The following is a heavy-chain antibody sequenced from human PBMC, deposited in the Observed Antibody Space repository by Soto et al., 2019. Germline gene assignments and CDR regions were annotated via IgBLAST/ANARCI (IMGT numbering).Heavy chain of an antibody. CDR2: INPNSGGT. J-gene: IGHJ4*02. CDR1: GYTFTVRY. V-gene: IGHV1-2*02. Sequence: ASLKVSCTASGYTFTVRYMHWVRQDPGQGLEWMGWINPNSGGTNYARKFQGRVTITRDTANSTAYMELSVLRSADTAVYYCAREATVLIPAAQPSRFDSWGQGTLVTVSS. CDR3: AREATVLIPAAQPSRFDS. D-gene: IGHD2-2*01.